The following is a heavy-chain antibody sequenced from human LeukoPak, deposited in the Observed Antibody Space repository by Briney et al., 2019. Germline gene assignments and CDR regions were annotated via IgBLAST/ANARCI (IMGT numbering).Heavy chain of an antibody. CDR3: AKDRIWSGYSQYYFDC. J-gene: IGHJ4*02. Sequence: PGGSLRLSCAGSGFTFSSYAMNWVRQAPGKGLEWVSGISGSGGSTYYADSVKGRFTISRDNSKNTLYLQMNSLRAEDAAIYYCAKDRIWSGYSQYYFDCWGQGTLVTVSS. CDR2: ISGSGGST. V-gene: IGHV3-23*01. D-gene: IGHD3-3*01. CDR1: GFTFSSYA.